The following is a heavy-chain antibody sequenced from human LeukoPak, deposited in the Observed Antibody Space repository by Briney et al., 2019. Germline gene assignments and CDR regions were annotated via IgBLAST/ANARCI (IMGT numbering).Heavy chain of an antibody. CDR3: AREIDTSGYHDY. J-gene: IGHJ4*02. CDR2: IYYSGGT. V-gene: IGHV4-59*01. D-gene: IGHD3-22*01. Sequence: PSETLSLTCTVSGGSISGYYWTWIRQPPGKGLEWIGYIYYSGGTNYNPSLKSRVTISVDTSKNQFSLRLSSVTAADTAVYYCAREIDTSGYHDYWGQGTLVTVSS. CDR1: GGSISGYY.